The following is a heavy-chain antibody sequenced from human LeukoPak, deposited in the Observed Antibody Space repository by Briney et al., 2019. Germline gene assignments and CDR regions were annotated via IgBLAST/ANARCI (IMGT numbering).Heavy chain of an antibody. D-gene: IGHD4-17*01. V-gene: IGHV1-69*06. CDR3: TRGGADDYGDDPEALDI. Sequence: GSSVKVSCKASVGTFSNFAISWVRQAPGQGLDWMGGIINMFGTTNYTQKFQGRVTINEDKTTSIAYMDLSSLRSEDTAVYYCTRGGADDYGDDPEALDIWGQGTMVTVSS. CDR1: VGTFSNFA. CDR2: IINMFGTT. J-gene: IGHJ3*02.